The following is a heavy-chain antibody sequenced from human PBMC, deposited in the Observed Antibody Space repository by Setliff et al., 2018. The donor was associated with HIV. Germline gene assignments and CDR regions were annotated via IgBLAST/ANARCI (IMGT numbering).Heavy chain of an antibody. CDR3: ARDPRERWGSTYWYLDL. Sequence: PSETLSLTCTVSGGSISSYYWSWIRQPPGKGLEWIGYIYYSGSTNYNPSLKSRVTISVDTSKNQFSLKLSSVTAADTAVYYCARDPRERWGSTYWYLDLWGRGTLVTVSS. J-gene: IGHJ2*01. CDR2: IYYSGST. CDR1: GGSISSYY. D-gene: IGHD7-27*01. V-gene: IGHV4-59*01.